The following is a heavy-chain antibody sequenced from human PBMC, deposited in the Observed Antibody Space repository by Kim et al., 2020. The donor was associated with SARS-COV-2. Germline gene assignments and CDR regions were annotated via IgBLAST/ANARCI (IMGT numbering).Heavy chain of an antibody. J-gene: IGHJ3*02. CDR2: ITKSSTTI. Sequence: GSLRLSCATSGFTFSAYDMNWVRQAPGKGLEWLSFITKSSTTIYYVDSVEGRFTISRDNAKNSLFLQMNSLRDEDTALYYCVRDRMGGAFDMWGQGTMVTVSS. D-gene: IGHD3-16*01. CDR3: VRDRMGGAFDM. CDR1: GFTFSAYD. V-gene: IGHV3-48*02.